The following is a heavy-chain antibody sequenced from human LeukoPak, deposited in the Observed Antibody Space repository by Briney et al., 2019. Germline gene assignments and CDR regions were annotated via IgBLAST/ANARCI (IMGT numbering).Heavy chain of an antibody. D-gene: IGHD2-2*02. CDR2: IYPGDSHT. V-gene: IGHV5-51*01. CDR3: ARGPYAYTSSATLGSYNWFDP. J-gene: IGHJ5*02. Sequence: GESLKISCKGSGYSFPNYWIGWVGPMPGKGLEWMGIIYPGDSHTKYRPSFQDQVTISVDKSISTAYLQWSSREASDTAMYYCARGPYAYTSSATLGSYNWFDPWGQGSLVTVSS. CDR1: GYSFPNYW.